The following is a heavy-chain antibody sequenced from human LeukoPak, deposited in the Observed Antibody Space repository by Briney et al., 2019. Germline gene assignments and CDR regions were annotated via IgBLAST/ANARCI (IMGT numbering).Heavy chain of an antibody. D-gene: IGHD3-22*01. Sequence: PGGSLRLSCAASGFTFSSYAMSWVRQAAGKGLEWVSAISGSGGSTYYADTLKGRFTISRDNSKNTLYLQMNSLRAEETAVYYCANAVVIFGYFDYWGQGTLVTVSS. CDR1: GFTFSSYA. J-gene: IGHJ4*02. CDR3: ANAVVIFGYFDY. V-gene: IGHV3-23*01. CDR2: ISGSGGST.